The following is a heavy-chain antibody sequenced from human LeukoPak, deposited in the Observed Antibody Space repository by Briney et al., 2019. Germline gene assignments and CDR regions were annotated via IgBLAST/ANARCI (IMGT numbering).Heavy chain of an antibody. CDR1: GGSISSSSYY. Sequence: SETLSLTCTVSGGSISSSSYYWGWIRQPPGKGLEWIGSIYYSGSTYYNPSLKSRVTISVDTSKNQFSLKLSSVTAADTAVYYCARTPSYSSSWYYFDYWGQGTLVTVSS. CDR3: ARTPSYSSSWYYFDY. D-gene: IGHD6-13*01. CDR2: IYYSGST. V-gene: IGHV4-39*07. J-gene: IGHJ4*02.